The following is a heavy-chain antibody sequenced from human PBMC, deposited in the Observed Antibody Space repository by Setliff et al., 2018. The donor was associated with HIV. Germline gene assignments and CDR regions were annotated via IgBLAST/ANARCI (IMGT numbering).Heavy chain of an antibody. CDR3: ASARIPTGGVSTSLDY. V-gene: IGHV3-23*01. Sequence: GGSLRLSCAASGFIFNTYAMTWVRQTPGKGLEWVSSISGDGDATFYADSVKGRFIISRDNSKNTVYLQLNSLRPEDTAVYHCASARIPTGGVSTSLDYWGQGTLVTVSS. D-gene: IGHD3-3*01. CDR1: GFIFNTYA. CDR2: ISGDGDAT. J-gene: IGHJ4*02.